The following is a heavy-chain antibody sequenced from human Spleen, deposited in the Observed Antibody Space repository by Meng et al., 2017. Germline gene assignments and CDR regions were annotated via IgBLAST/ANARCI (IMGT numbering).Heavy chain of an antibody. CDR2: IYHSEST. Sequence: QVQLQEAGPGLVRPSGTLSLTCAVSGGSISSSNWWSWVRQPPGKGLEWIGEIYHSESTNYNPSLKSRITISVDKPKNQFSLTLSSVTAADTAVYYCTKNDFYCLGYWGQGTLVTVSS. D-gene: IGHD2-21*01. CDR3: TKNDFYCLGY. V-gene: IGHV4-4*02. J-gene: IGHJ4*02. CDR1: GGSISSSNW.